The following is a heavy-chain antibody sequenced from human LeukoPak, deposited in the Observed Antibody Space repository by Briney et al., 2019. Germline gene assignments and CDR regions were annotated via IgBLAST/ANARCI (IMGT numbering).Heavy chain of an antibody. CDR2: INPNSGGT. CDR1: GYTFTGYY. J-gene: IGHJ4*02. Sequence: ASVKVSCKASGYTFTGYYMHWVRQAPGQGLEWMGWINPNSGGTNYAQKFQGWVTMTRDTSISTAYMGLSRLRSDDTAVYYCARGRGYSGYDQDSGPFDYWGQGTLVTVSS. CDR3: ARGRGYSGYDQDSGPFDY. D-gene: IGHD5-12*01. V-gene: IGHV1-2*04.